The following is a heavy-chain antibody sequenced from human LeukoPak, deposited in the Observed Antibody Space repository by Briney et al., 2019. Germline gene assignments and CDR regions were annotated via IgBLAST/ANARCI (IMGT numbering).Heavy chain of an antibody. CDR2: ISSNGGST. V-gene: IGHV3-64D*06. Sequence: GGSLRLSCSACGFTFSSYAMHWVRQAPGKGLEYVSSISSNGGSTYYADSVKGRYTISRDNSKNTLFLQMSSLRTEDTAVYYCASPYSGYDYNFDHWGQGTLVTLSS. CDR1: GFTFSSYA. J-gene: IGHJ4*02. D-gene: IGHD5-12*01. CDR3: ASPYSGYDYNFDH.